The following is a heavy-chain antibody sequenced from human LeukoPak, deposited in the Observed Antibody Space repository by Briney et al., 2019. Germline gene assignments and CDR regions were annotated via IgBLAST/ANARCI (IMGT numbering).Heavy chain of an antibody. Sequence: GASVKVSCKASGYTFTSYGISWVRQAPGQGLEWMGWISAYNGNTNYAQKFQGRVTMTRDTSISTAYMELSRLRSDDTAVYYCARSATTLYSSGWYEIGAFDIWGQGTMVTVSS. D-gene: IGHD6-19*01. V-gene: IGHV1-18*01. CDR1: GYTFTSYG. J-gene: IGHJ3*02. CDR2: ISAYNGNT. CDR3: ARSATTLYSSGWYEIGAFDI.